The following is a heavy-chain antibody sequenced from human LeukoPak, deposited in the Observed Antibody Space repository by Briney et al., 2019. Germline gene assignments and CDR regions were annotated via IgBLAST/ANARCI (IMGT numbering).Heavy chain of an antibody. Sequence: PSGTLSLTCAVSGGSISSNWWSWVRQPPGKGLEWIGEIYHSGSTNYNPSLKSRVTISVDKSKNQFSLKLSSVTAADTAVYYCARSAGGVWAAFDMWGPGTKVTVSS. J-gene: IGHJ3*02. CDR3: ARSAGGVWAAFDM. V-gene: IGHV4-4*02. D-gene: IGHD1-26*01. CDR2: IYHSGST. CDR1: GGSISSNW.